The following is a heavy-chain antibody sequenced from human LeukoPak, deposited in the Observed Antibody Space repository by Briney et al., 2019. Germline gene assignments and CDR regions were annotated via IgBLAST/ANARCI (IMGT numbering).Heavy chain of an antibody. D-gene: IGHD6-19*01. V-gene: IGHV1-2*06. CDR1: GYTFTGHY. Sequence: ASVKVSCKASGYTFTGHYMHWVRQAPGQGLEWMGRINPNSGGTNYAQKFQGRVTMTRDTSISTAYMELSRLRSDDTAVYYCARDLIAVAGCAYWGQGTLVTVSS. CDR2: INPNSGGT. CDR3: ARDLIAVAGCAY. J-gene: IGHJ4*02.